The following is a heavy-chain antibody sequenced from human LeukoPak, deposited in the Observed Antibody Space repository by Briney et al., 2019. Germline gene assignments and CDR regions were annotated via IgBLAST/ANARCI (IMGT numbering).Heavy chain of an antibody. Sequence: GGSLRLSCEASGFTVSSNYMSWVRQAPGKGLEWVSVIYSAGNTYNSDSVKGRFTISRHNSENTLYLHMNSLRVEDTAVYFCARGGTPGYSSGRIDYWGQGTLVTVSS. CDR1: GFTVSSNY. CDR3: ARGGTPGYSSGRIDY. J-gene: IGHJ4*02. D-gene: IGHD6-19*01. CDR2: IYSAGNT. V-gene: IGHV3-53*04.